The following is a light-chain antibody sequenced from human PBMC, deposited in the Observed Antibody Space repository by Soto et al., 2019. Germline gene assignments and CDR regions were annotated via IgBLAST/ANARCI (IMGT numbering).Light chain of an antibody. J-gene: IGKJ4*01. CDR3: QQSHSTPLT. Sequence: DIQMTQSPSSLSASVGDRVTITCRASQSISSYLNWYQQKPRKAPKVLISGASSLQSGVPLRFSGSGSGTDFTLTISSLQSEDFASYYCQQSHSTPLTFGGGTKVEIK. CDR2: GAS. V-gene: IGKV1-39*01. CDR1: QSISSY.